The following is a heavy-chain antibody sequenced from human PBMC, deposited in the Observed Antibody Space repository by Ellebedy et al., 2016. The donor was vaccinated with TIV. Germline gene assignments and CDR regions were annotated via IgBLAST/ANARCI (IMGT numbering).Heavy chain of an antibody. Sequence: SETLSLXXAVYGGSFSGYYWSWIRQPPGKRLEWIGEINHSGSTNYNPSLKSRVTISVDTSKNQFSLKLSSVTAADTAVYYCARALYSGSHINWFDPWGQGTLVTVSS. CDR1: GGSFSGYY. V-gene: IGHV4-34*01. CDR3: ARALYSGSHINWFDP. D-gene: IGHD1-26*01. J-gene: IGHJ5*02. CDR2: INHSGST.